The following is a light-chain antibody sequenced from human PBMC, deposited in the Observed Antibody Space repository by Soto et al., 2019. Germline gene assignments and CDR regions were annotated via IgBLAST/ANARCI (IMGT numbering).Light chain of an antibody. V-gene: IGKV1-5*03. CDR3: QQYQTWPRT. CDR2: QAS. J-gene: IGKJ1*01. CDR1: QSISSW. Sequence: DIQMTQSPSTLSASVGDRVTITCRASQSISSWLAWYQQKPGKAPKLLISQASSLESGVPSRFSGSGSETEFTLTISGLQPEDAAIYYCQQYQTWPRTFGQGTKVDIK.